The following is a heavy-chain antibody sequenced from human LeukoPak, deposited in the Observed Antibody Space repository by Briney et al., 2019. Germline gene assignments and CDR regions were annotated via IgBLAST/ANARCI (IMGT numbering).Heavy chain of an antibody. CDR1: GYTFTGYY. Sequence: ASVKVSCKASGYTFTGYYMHWVRQAPGQGLEWMGWINPNSGGTNFAQKFQGRVTMTRDTSITTAYMELSSLRSDDMAVYYCARESPGSYSSGRDYFDFWGQGTLVTVSS. J-gene: IGHJ4*02. CDR3: ARESPGSYSSGRDYFDF. CDR2: INPNSGGT. D-gene: IGHD6-19*01. V-gene: IGHV1-2*02.